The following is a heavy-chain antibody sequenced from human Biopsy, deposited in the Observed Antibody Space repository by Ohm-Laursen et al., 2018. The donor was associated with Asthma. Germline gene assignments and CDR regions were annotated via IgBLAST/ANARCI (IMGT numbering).Heavy chain of an antibody. J-gene: IGHJ3*02. CDR2: INAANGNT. Sequence: ATVTISCKASGYTFINYAIHWVRQAPGHSLEWMGWINAANGNTKYSQKFQGRLTISRDTSASTAYMDLSSLRSEDTAVYYCARTYFDFLTGQVHDAFAMWGQGTMVTVSS. V-gene: IGHV1-3*01. CDR1: GYTFINYA. CDR3: ARTYFDFLTGQVHDAFAM. D-gene: IGHD3-9*01.